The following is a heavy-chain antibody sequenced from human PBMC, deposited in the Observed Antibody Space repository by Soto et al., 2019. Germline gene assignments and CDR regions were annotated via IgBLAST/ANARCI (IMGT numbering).Heavy chain of an antibody. CDR2: IYYSGST. D-gene: IGHD6-13*01. V-gene: IGHV4-59*01. CDR1: GGSIGSYY. J-gene: IGHJ6*02. Sequence: SETLSLTCTVSGGSIGSYYWSWIRQPPGKGLEWIGYIYYSGSTNYNPSLKSRVTMSVDTSKNQFSLKLSSVTAADSAVYYCARAIAAAGTGYYYYGMDVWGQGTTVT. CDR3: ARAIAAAGTGYYYYGMDV.